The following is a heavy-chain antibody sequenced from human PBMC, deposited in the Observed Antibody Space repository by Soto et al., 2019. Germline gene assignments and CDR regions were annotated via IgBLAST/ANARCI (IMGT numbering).Heavy chain of an antibody. CDR2: ISTYNANT. D-gene: IGHD2-15*01. Sequence: QVQLVQSGAEVKKPGASVKASCKASGYSFTNYGIIWVRQAPGQGLEWRGWISTYNANTNYAQELQGRVTMTTDTSTSTAYMELRSLRSDDTAVYYCARENIRWYGYWGQGTLVTVSS. J-gene: IGHJ4*02. CDR1: GYSFTNYG. V-gene: IGHV1-18*01. CDR3: ARENIRWYGY.